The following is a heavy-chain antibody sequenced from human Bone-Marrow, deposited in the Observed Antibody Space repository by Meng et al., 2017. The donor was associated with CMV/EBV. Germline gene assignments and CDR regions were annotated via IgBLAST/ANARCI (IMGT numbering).Heavy chain of an antibody. D-gene: IGHD2-2*01. CDR2: IYYSGST. Sequence: SETLSLTCTVSGGSISSSSYYWAWIRQPPGKGLEWIGNIYYSGSTYYNPSLKSRVTISVDTSKNQFSLKLSSVTAADTAVYYCSTYHCSSTTCSIPWGQGTLVTVSS. J-gene: IGHJ5*02. CDR3: STYHCSSTTCSIP. CDR1: GGSISSSSYY. V-gene: IGHV4-39*07.